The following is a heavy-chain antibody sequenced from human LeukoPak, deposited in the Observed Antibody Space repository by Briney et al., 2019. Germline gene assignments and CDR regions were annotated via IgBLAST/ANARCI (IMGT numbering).Heavy chain of an antibody. V-gene: IGHV3-9*01. CDR3: ATICSTSCYGYYMDV. Sequence: GGSLRLSCAASGFTFDDYAMHWVRQAPGKGLEWVSGISWNSGSIGYADSVTGRFTISRDNAKNSLSLQMNSLRVEDTAVYYCATICSTSCYGYYMDVWGKGTTVTVSS. D-gene: IGHD2-2*01. J-gene: IGHJ6*03. CDR1: GFTFDDYA. CDR2: ISWNSGSI.